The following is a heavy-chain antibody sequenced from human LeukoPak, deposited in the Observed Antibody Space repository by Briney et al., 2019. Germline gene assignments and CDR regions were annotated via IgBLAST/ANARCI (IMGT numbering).Heavy chain of an antibody. CDR2: IWSDGTNQ. D-gene: IGHD4-11*01. J-gene: IGHJ4*02. V-gene: IGHV3-33*06. CDR3: AKDAQRGFDYSNSLEY. Sequence: GGSLRLSCAASGFTLSQYGLHWVRQSPGKGLEWVAEIWSDGTNQYYADSVKGRFTISRDDSQKTVYLEMNSLRTEDTAMYYCAKDAQRGFDYSNSLEYWGPGTLVTVSS. CDR1: GFTLSQYG.